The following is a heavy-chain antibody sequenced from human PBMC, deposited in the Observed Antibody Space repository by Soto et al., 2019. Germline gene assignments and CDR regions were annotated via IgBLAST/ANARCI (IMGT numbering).Heavy chain of an antibody. CDR3: ARDRGDFWSGYYTVNAFDI. CDR2: IYYSGST. J-gene: IGHJ3*02. CDR1: GGSISSYY. D-gene: IGHD3-3*01. Sequence: SETLSLTCTVSGGSISSYYWSWIRQPPGKGLEWIGYIYYSGSTNYNPSLKSRVTISVDTSKNQFSLKLSSVTAADTAVYYCARDRGDFWSGYYTVNAFDIWGQGTMVTVSS. V-gene: IGHV4-59*01.